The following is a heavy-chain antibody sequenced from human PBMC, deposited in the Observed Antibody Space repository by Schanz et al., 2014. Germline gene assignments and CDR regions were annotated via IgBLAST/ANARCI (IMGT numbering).Heavy chain of an antibody. D-gene: IGHD6-13*01. J-gene: IGHJ4*02. CDR3: ARDSDSSSWYPSDY. CDR1: GFTFSRYW. CDR2: INWNGGST. V-gene: IGHV3-20*04. Sequence: EVQLVQSGGGLVQPGGSLRLSCAASGFTFSRYWMQWVRQAPGKGLEWVSGINWNGGSTGYADSVKGRFTISRDNAKNSLYLQMNSLRAEDTALYYCARDSDSSSWYPSDYWGQGTLVTVSS.